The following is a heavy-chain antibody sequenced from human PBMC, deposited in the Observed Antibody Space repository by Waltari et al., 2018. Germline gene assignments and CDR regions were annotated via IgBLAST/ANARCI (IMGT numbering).Heavy chain of an antibody. V-gene: IGHV1-69*01. D-gene: IGHD2-15*01. Sequence: QVQLVQSGAEVKKPGSSVKVSCKASGGTFSSYAISWVRQAPGQGLEWMGGIIPIFGTANSAQKFQGRVTITADESTSTAYMELSSLRSEDTAVYYCAGGYCSGGSCYGYYYYYGMDVWGQGTTVTVSS. CDR1: GGTFSSYA. CDR3: AGGYCSGGSCYGYYYYYGMDV. CDR2: IIPIFGTA. J-gene: IGHJ6*02.